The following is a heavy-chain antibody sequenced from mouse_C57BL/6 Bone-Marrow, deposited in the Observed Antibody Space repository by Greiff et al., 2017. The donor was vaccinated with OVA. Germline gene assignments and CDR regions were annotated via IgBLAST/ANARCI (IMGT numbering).Heavy chain of an antibody. CDR3: ARGGNWYWYFDV. CDR2: INSDGGST. J-gene: IGHJ1*03. D-gene: IGHD4-1*01. Sequence: DVKLVESGGGLVQPGESLKLSCESDEYEFPSHDMSWVRKTPEKRLELVAAINSDGGSTYYPDTMERRFIISRDNTKKTLYLQMSSLRSEDTALYYCARGGNWYWYFDVWGTGTTVTVSS. V-gene: IGHV5-2*01. CDR1: EYEFPSHD.